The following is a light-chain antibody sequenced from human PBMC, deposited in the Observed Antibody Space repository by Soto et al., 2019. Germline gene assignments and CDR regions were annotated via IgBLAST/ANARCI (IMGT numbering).Light chain of an antibody. CDR3: QQYNGYWT. CDR2: EAS. Sequence: DIQMTQSPSTLSASVGDRVTITCRASQSISGSLAWYQQKPGKAPKLLIYEASNLKSGVPSRFSGSGSGTESTLTISRLQPDDSASYDCQQYNGYWTFGQGTRVEIK. J-gene: IGKJ1*01. CDR1: QSISGS. V-gene: IGKV1-5*03.